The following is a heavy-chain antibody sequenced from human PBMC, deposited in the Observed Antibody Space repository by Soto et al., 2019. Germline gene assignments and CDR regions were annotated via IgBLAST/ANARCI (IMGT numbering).Heavy chain of an antibody. CDR1: GDSISSGGYY. CDR3: ARSGITISGIITHGMDV. J-gene: IGHJ6*02. V-gene: IGHV4-31*03. Sequence: SETLSLTCTVSGDSISSGGYYWNWVRQHPGKGLEWIGYIFYSGSTFYSPSLKSRVFISVDKSKNQFSLRLNSVTAADTAVYYCARSGITISGIITHGMDVWGQGTTVTSP. D-gene: IGHD3-3*01. CDR2: IFYSGST.